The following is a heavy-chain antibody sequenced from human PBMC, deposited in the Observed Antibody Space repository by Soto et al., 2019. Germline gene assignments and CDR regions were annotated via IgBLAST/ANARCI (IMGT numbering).Heavy chain of an antibody. CDR2: INPSGGST. D-gene: IGHD2-15*01. CDR3: ARTGLGSLEYCSGGSCPYFDY. J-gene: IGHJ4*02. CDR1: GYTFTSYY. V-gene: IGHV1-46*03. Sequence: ASVKVSCKASGYTFTSYYMHWVRQAPGQGLEWMGIINPSGGSTSYAQKFQGRVTMTRDTSTSTVYMELSSLRSEDTAVYYCARTGLGSLEYCSGGSCPYFDYWGQGALVTVS.